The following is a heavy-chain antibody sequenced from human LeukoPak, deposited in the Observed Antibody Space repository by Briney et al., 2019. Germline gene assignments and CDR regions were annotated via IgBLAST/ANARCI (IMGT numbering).Heavy chain of an antibody. Sequence: GESLKISCKGSGYKFTSNWIGWVRQRPGKGLELMGIIHPAESDTRYSPSFQGQVTISADKSISTAYLQWSSLKASDTAMYYCARTSTSPSWAPSGYWGQGTLVTVSS. CDR1: GYKFTSNW. V-gene: IGHV5-51*01. D-gene: IGHD2/OR15-2a*01. J-gene: IGHJ4*02. CDR3: ARTSTSPSWAPSGY. CDR2: IHPAESDT.